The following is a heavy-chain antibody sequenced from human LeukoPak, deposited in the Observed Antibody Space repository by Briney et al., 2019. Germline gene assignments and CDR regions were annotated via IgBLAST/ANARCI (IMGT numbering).Heavy chain of an antibody. Sequence: GASVKVSCKASGYTFTGYYMHWVRQAPGQGLEWMGWINPNSGGTNYAQKLQGRGTMTRDTSISTAYMELSRLRSDDTAVSYCASGPPWGDGYNCCTWFDPWGQGPLVTVSS. CDR3: ASGPPWGDGYNCCTWFDP. D-gene: IGHD5-24*01. CDR2: INPNSGGT. J-gene: IGHJ5*02. CDR1: GYTFTGYY. V-gene: IGHV1-2*02.